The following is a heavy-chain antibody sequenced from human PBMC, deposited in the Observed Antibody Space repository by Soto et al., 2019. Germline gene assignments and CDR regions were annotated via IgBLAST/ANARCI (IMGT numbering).Heavy chain of an antibody. CDR2: IYYSGST. Sequence: PSETLSLTCTVSGGSISSYYWXWIRQPPGKGLELIGYIYYSGSTYYNPSLRSRVTISVDTSKNQFSLKLSSVTAADTAVYYCARGRTDIVLVPAAMSPFDYYYYGMDVWGQGTTVTVSS. CDR3: ARGRTDIVLVPAAMSPFDYYYYGMDV. J-gene: IGHJ6*02. CDR1: GGSISSYY. V-gene: IGHV4-59*08. D-gene: IGHD2-2*01.